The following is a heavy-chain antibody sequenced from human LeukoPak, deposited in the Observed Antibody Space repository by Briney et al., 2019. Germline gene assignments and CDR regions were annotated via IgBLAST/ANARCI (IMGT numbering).Heavy chain of an antibody. J-gene: IGHJ4*02. D-gene: IGHD4-11*01. CDR1: GYTFSRYY. V-gene: IGHV1-46*01. Sequence: ASVKVSCKASGYTFSRYYIHWVRQAPGQGLEWMGKMNPSGGTTTYAQKFQGRVTVTRDTPTSTVYMEMSSLRPEDTAVYYCARGKTVTTGLFDYWGQGTLVTVSS. CDR3: ARGKTVTTGLFDY. CDR2: MNPSGGTT.